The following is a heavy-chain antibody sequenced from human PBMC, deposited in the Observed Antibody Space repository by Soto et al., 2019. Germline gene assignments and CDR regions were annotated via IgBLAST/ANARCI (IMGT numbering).Heavy chain of an antibody. J-gene: IGHJ4*02. V-gene: IGHV3-13*01. CDR2: IGTGHDT. CDR1: GFNFSSYD. CDR3: AREAAGTPFLIDY. D-gene: IGHD6-19*01. Sequence: EVQLVESGGGLVQPGGSLRLSCAASGFNFSSYDMHWVRQVPGKGLEWVSAIGTGHDTYYPGPVKGRFTLSRENAKNSLYLQMNSLRAGDTAVYYCAREAAGTPFLIDYWGQGTLVAVSS.